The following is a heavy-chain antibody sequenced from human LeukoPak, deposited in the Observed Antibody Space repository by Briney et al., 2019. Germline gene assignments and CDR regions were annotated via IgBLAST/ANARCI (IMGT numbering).Heavy chain of an antibody. J-gene: IGHJ6*02. D-gene: IGHD3-10*01. CDR1: GGSITNNNYY. CDR3: ARLRSSYYYYYGMDV. V-gene: IGHV4-61*01. Sequence: SETLSLTCTVSGGSITNNNYYWSWIRQPPGKGLGWIGYIYYSGSTNYNPSLKSRVTISVDTSKNQFSLKLSSVTAADTAVYYCARLRSSYYYYYGMDVWGQGTTVTVSS. CDR2: IYYSGST.